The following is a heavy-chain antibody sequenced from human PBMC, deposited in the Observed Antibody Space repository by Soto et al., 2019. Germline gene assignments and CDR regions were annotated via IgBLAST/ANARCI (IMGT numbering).Heavy chain of an antibody. D-gene: IGHD3-22*01. V-gene: IGHV4-39*01. CDR2: IYYSGST. Sequence: SETLSLTCTVSGGSISSSSYYWGWIRQPPGKGLEWIGSIYYSGSTYYNPSLKSRVTISVDTSKNQFSLKLSSVTAADTAVYYCASVDSSGYNLHGAFDIWGQGTMVTVS. CDR1: GGSISSSSYY. J-gene: IGHJ3*02. CDR3: ASVDSSGYNLHGAFDI.